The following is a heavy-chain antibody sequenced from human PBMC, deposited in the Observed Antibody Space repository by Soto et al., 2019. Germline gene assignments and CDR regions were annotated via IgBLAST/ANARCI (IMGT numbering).Heavy chain of an antibody. CDR3: ATLGTVTVFDY. Sequence: SETLSLTCTVSGGSINSNVYYWGWIRQPPGKGLEWIGSIYKSGNIVYNPSLKNQVTISVDTSKNKFSLKLSSVTAADTAVYYCATLGTVTVFDYWGQGTLVTVSS. V-gene: IGHV4-39*01. CDR1: GGSINSNVYY. D-gene: IGHD4-17*01. CDR2: IYKSGNI. J-gene: IGHJ4*02.